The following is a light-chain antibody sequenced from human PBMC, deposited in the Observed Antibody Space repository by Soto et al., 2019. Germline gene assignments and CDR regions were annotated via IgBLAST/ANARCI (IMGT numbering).Light chain of an antibody. J-gene: IGKJ3*01. CDR2: AAS. CDR3: QQANSFPFT. Sequence: DIQMTQSPSSVSASIGDRVTITCRASQIIGSWLAWYQQKPGIAPTLLIYAASSLQSGVPSRFSGSGSGSDFTLTITSLLAEDSATYYCQQANSFPFTFGPGTKVDIK. CDR1: QIIGSW. V-gene: IGKV1-12*02.